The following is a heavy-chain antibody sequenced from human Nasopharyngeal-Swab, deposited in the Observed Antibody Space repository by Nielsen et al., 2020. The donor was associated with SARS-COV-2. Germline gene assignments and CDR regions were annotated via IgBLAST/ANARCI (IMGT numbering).Heavy chain of an antibody. D-gene: IGHD3-10*01. CDR1: GYTFTSYG. V-gene: IGHV1-18*01. J-gene: IGHJ6*02. Sequence: ASVKVSCKASGYTFTSYGISWVRQAPGQGLEWMGWISAYNGNTNYAQKLQGRVTMTTDTSTSTAYMELRSLRSDDTAVYYCARGGLLWFGELLADYYYGMDVWGQGTTVTVSS. CDR3: ARGGLLWFGELLADYYYGMDV. CDR2: ISAYNGNT.